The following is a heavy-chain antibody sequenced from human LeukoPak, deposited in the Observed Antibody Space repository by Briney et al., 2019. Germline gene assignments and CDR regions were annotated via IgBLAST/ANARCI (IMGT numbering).Heavy chain of an antibody. J-gene: IGHJ5*02. V-gene: IGHV4-4*07. Sequence: SETLSLTCTVSGGSISSYYWTWIRQPAGKGLEWIRRIYTTGSTNYNPSLNSRVTMSVDTSKNQFSLKLSSVTAADTAVYYCARTGPRITIFGVVIGYWFDPWGQGTLVTVSS. CDR3: ARTGPRITIFGVVIGYWFDP. D-gene: IGHD3-3*01. CDR2: IYTTGST. CDR1: GGSISSYY.